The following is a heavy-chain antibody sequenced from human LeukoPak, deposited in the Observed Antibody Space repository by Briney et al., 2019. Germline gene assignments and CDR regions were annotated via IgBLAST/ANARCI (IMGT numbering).Heavy chain of an antibody. CDR1: GYTFTAHY. D-gene: IGHD3-16*01. CDR2: INPNSGAT. V-gene: IGHV1-2*06. Sequence: WASVKVSCKASGYTFTAHYMHWVRQAPGQGLEWMGRINPNSGATDYAQKFQGRVVMSKDTSISTAYMELNSLTYDDMAVYYCARDGNGGSDYWGQGTLVTVSS. CDR3: ARDGNGGSDY. J-gene: IGHJ4*02.